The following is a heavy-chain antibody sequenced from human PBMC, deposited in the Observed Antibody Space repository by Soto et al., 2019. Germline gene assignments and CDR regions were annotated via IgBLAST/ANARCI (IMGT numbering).Heavy chain of an antibody. Sequence: VQLVESGGGLVQPGGSLRLSCAASGFTFSSYEMNWVRQAPGKGLEWVAVISYDGSNKYYADSVKGRFTISRDNSKNTLYLQMNSLRAEDTAVYYCARGWNCFDYWGQGTLVTVSS. CDR2: ISYDGSNK. CDR1: GFTFSSYE. CDR3: ARGWNCFDY. J-gene: IGHJ4*02. V-gene: IGHV3-30-3*01. D-gene: IGHD1-1*01.